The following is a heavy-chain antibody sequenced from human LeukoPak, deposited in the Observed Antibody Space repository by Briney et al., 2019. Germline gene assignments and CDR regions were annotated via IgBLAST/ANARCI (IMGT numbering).Heavy chain of an antibody. J-gene: IGHJ4*02. CDR1: GYTFTSYG. D-gene: IGHD3-10*01. CDR2: ISAYNGNT. V-gene: IGHV1-18*01. CDR3: ARDREVLLWFEETQDY. Sequence: ASVRVSCKASGYTFTSYGISWVRQAPGQGLEWMGWISAYNGNTNYAQKLQGRVTMTTDTSTSTAYMELRSLRSDDTAVYYCARDREVLLWFEETQDYWGQGTLVTVSS.